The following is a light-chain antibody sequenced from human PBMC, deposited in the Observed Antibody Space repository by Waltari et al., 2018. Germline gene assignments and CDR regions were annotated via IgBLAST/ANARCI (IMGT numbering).Light chain of an antibody. V-gene: IGLV2-23*01. J-gene: IGLJ3*02. Sequence: QSALTHPASVSGSPGQSAPIPCTGTSNAVGRSNFFSWYQQPPGKPPKLIIHDDTERPSGVSDRFSGSKSANGASLTISGLQAEDEAHYYCCAYAGKVFGGGTRLTVL. CDR1: SNAVGRSNF. CDR3: CAYAGKV. CDR2: DDT.